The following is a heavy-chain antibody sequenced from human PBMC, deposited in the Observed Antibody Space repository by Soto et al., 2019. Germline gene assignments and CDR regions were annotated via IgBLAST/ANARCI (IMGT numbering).Heavy chain of an antibody. V-gene: IGHV1-69*01. D-gene: IGHD6-6*01. J-gene: IGHJ6*02. Sequence: QVQLVQSGAEVKKPGSSVKVSCRASGGTFSSYAVSWVRQAPGQGLEWIGVIIPLLNTPKYVQKFQGRVTITADAYATTAYMELSSLRSEDTAVYYCARESSSPNYYYYGMDVWGQGTTVTVSS. CDR3: ARESSSPNYYYYGMDV. CDR2: IIPLLNTP. CDR1: GGTFSSYA.